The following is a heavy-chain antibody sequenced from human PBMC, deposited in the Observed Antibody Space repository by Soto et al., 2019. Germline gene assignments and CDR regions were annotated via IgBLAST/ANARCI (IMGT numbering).Heavy chain of an antibody. CDR3: ARDLGIYDSEARQHIPHLDS. V-gene: IGHV1-46*01. J-gene: IGHJ4*02. D-gene: IGHD3-16*01. CDR1: GYTFTNDY. Sequence: QVQLVQSGAEVKKPGASVKVSCKASGYTFTNDYMHWVRQAPGQGLEWMGIINPSTGTTSYAQKFQVRITMTRDTSTSTVHMELNSLRDEDTALYYLARDLGIYDSEARQHIPHLDSWGRGTLVTVSS. CDR2: INPSTGTT.